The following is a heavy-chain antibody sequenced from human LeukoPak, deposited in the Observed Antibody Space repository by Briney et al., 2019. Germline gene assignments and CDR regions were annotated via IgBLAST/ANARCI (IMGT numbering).Heavy chain of an antibody. CDR2: ISYDGSNT. V-gene: IGHV3-30*04. CDR3: AGAQGIAVTGTLYY. J-gene: IGHJ4*02. D-gene: IGHD6-19*01. CDR1: GFTFSSYT. Sequence: GGSLRLSCAASGFTFSSYTMHWVRQAPGKGLEWVTVISYDGSNTYYADSVKGRFTISRDNSKNTLYLQMNSLRPEDTAVYYCAGAQGIAVTGTLYYWGQGTQVTVSP.